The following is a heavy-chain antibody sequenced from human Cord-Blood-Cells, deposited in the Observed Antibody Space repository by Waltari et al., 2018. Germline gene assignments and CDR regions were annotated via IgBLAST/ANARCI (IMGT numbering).Heavy chain of an antibody. CDR1: GFPFSSFP. CDR3: AKARGGDYFDY. J-gene: IGHJ4*02. D-gene: IGHD3-16*01. V-gene: IGHV3-23*01. Sequence: EVRLLESGGGLLQPGGSLSLSCAPPGFPFSSFPMRWFRQAPGKGLELVSAISGSGGSTYYADSVKGRFTISRDNSKNTLYLQMNSLRAEDTAVYYCAKARGGDYFDYWGQGTLVTVSS. CDR2: ISGSGGST.